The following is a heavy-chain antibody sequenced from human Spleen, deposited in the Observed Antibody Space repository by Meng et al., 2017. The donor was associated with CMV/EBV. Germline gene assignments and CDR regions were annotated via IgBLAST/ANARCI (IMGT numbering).Heavy chain of an antibody. Sequence: CKASGYNFTNYGINWARQAPGQGPEWMGWISADNGHTNYAQKLQGRVTMTTDTSTSTAYMELRSLRSDDTAVYYCARGDSSSRGFYLYWGQGTLVTVSS. D-gene: IGHD6-6*01. CDR1: GYNFTNYG. V-gene: IGHV1-18*01. CDR2: ISADNGHT. J-gene: IGHJ4*02. CDR3: ARGDSSSRGFYLY.